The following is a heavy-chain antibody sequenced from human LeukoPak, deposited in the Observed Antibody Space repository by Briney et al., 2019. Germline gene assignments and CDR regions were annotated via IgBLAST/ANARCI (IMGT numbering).Heavy chain of an antibody. CDR2: ISWNSGNI. V-gene: IGHV3-9*01. Sequence: GGSLRLSCAASGFTFDGYAIHWVRQAPGKGLEWVSGISWNSGNIGYADSVKGRFTISRDNAKNSLYLQMNSLRAEDTALYYCAKAYYYYGMDVWGQGTTVTVSS. CDR1: GFTFDGYA. CDR3: AKAYYYYGMDV. J-gene: IGHJ6*02.